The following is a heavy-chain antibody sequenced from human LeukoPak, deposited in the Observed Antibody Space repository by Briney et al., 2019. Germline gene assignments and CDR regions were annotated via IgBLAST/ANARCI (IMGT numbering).Heavy chain of an antibody. CDR2: ISYDESNK. J-gene: IGHJ4*02. CDR3: AGLVSYYYFDSGLYYPVY. CDR1: GFTFSSYA. V-gene: IGHV3-30*04. D-gene: IGHD3-22*01. Sequence: GGSLRLSCAASGFTFSSYAMSWVRQAPGKGLEWVALISYDESNKYYADSVKGRFTISRDNSKNTLYLQMNSLRADDTAVYYCAGLVSYYYFDSGLYYPVYWGQGTLVTVSS.